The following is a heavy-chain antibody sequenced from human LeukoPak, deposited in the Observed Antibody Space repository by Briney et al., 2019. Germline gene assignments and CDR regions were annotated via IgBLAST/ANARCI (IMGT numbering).Heavy chain of an antibody. V-gene: IGHV3-48*01. CDR3: ARVSYDFWSGYYASLDY. J-gene: IGHJ4*02. CDR1: GFTFSSYS. CDR2: ISSSSSTI. D-gene: IGHD3-3*01. Sequence: GGSLRLSCAASGFTFSSYSMNWVRQAPGKGLEWISYISSSSSTIYYADSVKGRFTISRDNAKNSLYLQMNSLRAEDTAVYYCARVSYDFWSGYYASLDYWGQGTLVTVSS.